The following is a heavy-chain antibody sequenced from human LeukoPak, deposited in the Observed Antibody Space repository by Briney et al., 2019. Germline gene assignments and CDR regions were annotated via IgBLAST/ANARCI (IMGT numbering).Heavy chain of an antibody. J-gene: IGHJ5*02. D-gene: IGHD3-16*02. CDR2: IYTSGST. CDR1: GGSISSYY. V-gene: IGHV4-4*07. CDR3: ARRADLYDYVWGSYRSGWFDP. Sequence: SETLSLTCTVSGGSISSYYWSWIRQPAGKGLEWIGRIYTSGSTNYNPSLKSRVTMSVDTSKNQFSLKLSSVTAADTAVYYCARRADLYDYVWGSYRSGWFDPWGQGTLVTVSS.